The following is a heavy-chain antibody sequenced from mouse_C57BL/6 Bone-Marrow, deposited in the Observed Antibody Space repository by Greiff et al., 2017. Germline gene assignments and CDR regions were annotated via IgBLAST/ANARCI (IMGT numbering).Heavy chain of an antibody. CDR2: IDPETGGT. J-gene: IGHJ4*01. Sequence: QVQLKQSGAELVRPGASVTLSCKASGYTFTDYEMPWVKQTPVHGLEWIGAIDPETGGTAYNQKFKGKAILTADKSSSTAYMELRSLTSEDSAVYYGTRTPYYYGSSVYAMDYWGQGTSVTVSS. CDR1: GYTFTDYE. D-gene: IGHD1-1*01. CDR3: TRTPYYYGSSVYAMDY. V-gene: IGHV1-15*01.